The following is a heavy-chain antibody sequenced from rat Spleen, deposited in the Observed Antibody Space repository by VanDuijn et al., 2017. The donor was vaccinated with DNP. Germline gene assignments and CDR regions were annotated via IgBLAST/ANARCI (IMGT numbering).Heavy chain of an antibody. CDR1: GSTFSDYY. V-gene: IGHV5S10*01. J-gene: IGHJ3*01. D-gene: IGHD1-12*02. Sequence: EVQLVESGGGLVQPGRSLKLSCAASGSTFSDYYMAWVRQAPKKGLEWVATIIYDGSSTYYRDSVKGRFTISRDNAKSTLYLQMDSLRSEDTATYYCVRLAYYDGSFPNCVAYWGQGTLVTVSS. CDR2: IIYDGSST. CDR3: VRLAYYDGSFPNCVAY.